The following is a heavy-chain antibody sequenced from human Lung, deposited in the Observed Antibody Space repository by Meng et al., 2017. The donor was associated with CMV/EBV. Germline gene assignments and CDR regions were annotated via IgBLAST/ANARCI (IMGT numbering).Heavy chain of an antibody. Sequence: SETXSLXCAVYGGSFSGYYWSWIRQPPGKGLEWIGEINHSGSTNYNPSLKSRVTISVDTSKNQFSLKLSSVTAADTAVYYCARRRTIFGVVIDYGMDVLGQGXTVTVSS. CDR1: GGSFSGYY. J-gene: IGHJ6*02. V-gene: IGHV4-34*01. CDR3: ARRRTIFGVVIDYGMDV. CDR2: INHSGST. D-gene: IGHD3-3*01.